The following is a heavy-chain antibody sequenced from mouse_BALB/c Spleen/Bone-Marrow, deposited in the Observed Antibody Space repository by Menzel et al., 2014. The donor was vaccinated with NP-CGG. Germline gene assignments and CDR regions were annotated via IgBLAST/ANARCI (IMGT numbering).Heavy chain of an antibody. D-gene: IGHD1-1*01. CDR1: GFTFSSYA. Sequence: EVMLVESGGGLVKPGGSLKLSCAASGFTFSSYAMSWVRQTPEKGLEWVASISSGGSTYYPDSVKGRFTISRDNARNILYLQMSSLRSEDTAMYYCARARFYYGKLVDYWGQGTSVTVSS. CDR2: ISSGGST. CDR3: ARARFYYGKLVDY. V-gene: IGHV5-6-5*01. J-gene: IGHJ4*01.